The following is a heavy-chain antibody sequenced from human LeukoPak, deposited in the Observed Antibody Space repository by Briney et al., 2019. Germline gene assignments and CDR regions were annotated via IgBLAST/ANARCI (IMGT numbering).Heavy chain of an antibody. CDR3: ARGPCHGGKYRGFFDY. J-gene: IGHJ4*02. Sequence: SETLSLTCAVYGESFSGFYWSWIRRPPGKGLEWIGEINHSGTTNYSPSLKSRVIISTDTSKNQFSVRLMSVTASDTAVYYCARGPCHGGKYRGFFDYWGQGTLVAVSS. V-gene: IGHV4-34*01. CDR2: INHSGTT. D-gene: IGHD4-23*01. CDR1: GESFSGFY.